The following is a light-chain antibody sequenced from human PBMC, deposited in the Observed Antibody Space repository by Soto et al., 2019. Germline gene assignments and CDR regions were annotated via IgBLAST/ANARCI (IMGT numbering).Light chain of an antibody. CDR2: EVS. V-gene: IGLV2-8*01. CDR1: SADVGGYNF. J-gene: IGLJ1*01. CDR3: ASYAGSQNYV. Sequence: QSVLTQPPSASGSLGQSVTISCTGTSADVGGYNFVSWYQQHPGKASKLMIFEVSQRPSGVPDRFSGSKSGNTASLTVSELQAEDEADYYCASYAGSQNYVFGTGTKVTVL.